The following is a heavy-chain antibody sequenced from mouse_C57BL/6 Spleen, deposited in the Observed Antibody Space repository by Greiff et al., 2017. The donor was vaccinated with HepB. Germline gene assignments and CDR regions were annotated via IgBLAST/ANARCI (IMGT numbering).Heavy chain of an antibody. CDR3: ARDSSGYGSGFAY. CDR2: IDPSDSYT. V-gene: IGHV1-69*01. D-gene: IGHD3-2*02. CDR1: GYTFTSYW. Sequence: QVQLQQPGAELVMPGASVKLSCKASGYTFTSYWMHWVKQRPGQGLEWIGEIDPSDSYTNYNQKFKGKSTLTVDKSSSTAYMQLSSLTSQDSAVYYCARDSSGYGSGFAYWGQGTLVTVSA. J-gene: IGHJ3*01.